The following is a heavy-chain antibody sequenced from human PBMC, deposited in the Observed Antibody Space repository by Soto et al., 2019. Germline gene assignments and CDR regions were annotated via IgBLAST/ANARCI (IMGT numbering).Heavy chain of an antibody. CDR3: ARGPLVVLNYFES. Sequence: QVQLVQSGTEVKKPGSSVKVSCKASGGTFRNYPNNWVRQAPGQRLEWMGSIFPLTDIPDYAQNFQARLTISADKSTSTAYMELSSLTSDDTAMYFCARGPLVVLNYFESWGQGTLVTVSP. J-gene: IGHJ4*02. CDR2: IFPLTDIP. CDR1: GGTFRNYP. V-gene: IGHV1-69*02.